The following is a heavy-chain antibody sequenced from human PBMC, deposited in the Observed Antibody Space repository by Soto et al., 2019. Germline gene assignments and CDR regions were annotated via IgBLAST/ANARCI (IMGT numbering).Heavy chain of an antibody. J-gene: IGHJ6*02. Sequence: SETLSLTCAVYGGSFSGYYWSWIRQPPGKGLEWIGEINHSGSTNYNPSLKSRVTMSVDTSKNQFSLKLSSVTAADTAVYYCARGVTMVRGVIWGDYYYYGMDVWGQGTTVTVSS. D-gene: IGHD3-10*01. V-gene: IGHV4-34*01. CDR1: GGSFSGYY. CDR3: ARGVTMVRGVIWGDYYYYGMDV. CDR2: INHSGST.